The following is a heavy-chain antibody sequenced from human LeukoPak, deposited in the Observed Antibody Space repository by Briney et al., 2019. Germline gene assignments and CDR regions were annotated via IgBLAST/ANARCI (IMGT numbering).Heavy chain of an antibody. J-gene: IGHJ4*02. CDR1: GGSFSGYY. Sequence: SETLSLTCAVHGGSFSGYYWSWIRQPPGKGPEWVGEINHTGNTNYNPSLKSRVTISVDTSKKQFSLNLTSVTAADTAVYYCATGLVVVAATPHYYFDYWGQGTLVTVSS. V-gene: IGHV4-34*01. D-gene: IGHD2-15*01. CDR3: ATGLVVVAATPHYYFDY. CDR2: INHTGNT.